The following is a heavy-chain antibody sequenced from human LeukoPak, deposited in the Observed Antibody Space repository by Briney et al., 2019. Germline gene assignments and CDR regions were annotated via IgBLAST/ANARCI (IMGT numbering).Heavy chain of an antibody. Sequence: ASVKVSCKTSGYTFTGYYIHWVRQAPGQGLEWMGWINPNSGDTNYAQKFQGRVTMTRDTSISTAYMELSRLRSDDTAVYYCARHRSGSYYMDVWGKGTTVTISS. V-gene: IGHV1-2*02. CDR1: GYTFTGYY. J-gene: IGHJ6*03. CDR2: INPNSGDT. CDR3: ARHRSGSYYMDV. D-gene: IGHD6-19*01.